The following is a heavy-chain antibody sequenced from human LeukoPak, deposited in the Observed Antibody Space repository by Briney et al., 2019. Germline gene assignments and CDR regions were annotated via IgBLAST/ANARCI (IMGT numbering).Heavy chain of an antibody. V-gene: IGHV4-59*01. CDR1: GGSISSYY. CDR2: IYYSGST. D-gene: IGHD3-9*01. J-gene: IGHJ4*02. Sequence: SETLSLTCTVSGGSISSYYWSWFRQPPGKGLEWIGYIYYSGSTNYNPSLKSRVTISVDTSKNQFSLKLSSVTAADTAVYYCAGTPSYDILTGSLDYWGQGTLVTVSS. CDR3: AGTPSYDILTGSLDY.